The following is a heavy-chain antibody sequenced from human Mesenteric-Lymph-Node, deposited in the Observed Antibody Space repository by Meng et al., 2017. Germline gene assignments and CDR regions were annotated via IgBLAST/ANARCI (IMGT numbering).Heavy chain of an antibody. Sequence: GESLKISCAASGFTFTCCGLHWVRQAPGKGLEWVAVLWYDGTNKYYADSVKGRFTISRDNSKNTLYLQMNSLRAEDTAVYYCAIYCSGGSCYSYYGMDVWGQGTTVTVSS. CDR1: GFTFTCCG. CDR2: LWYDGTNK. V-gene: IGHV3-33*01. D-gene: IGHD2-15*01. J-gene: IGHJ6*02. CDR3: AIYCSGGSCYSYYGMDV.